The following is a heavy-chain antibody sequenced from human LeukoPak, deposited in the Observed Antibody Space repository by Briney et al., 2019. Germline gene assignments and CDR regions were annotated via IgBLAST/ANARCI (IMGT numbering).Heavy chain of an antibody. Sequence: SVKVSCKASGGTFSSYAISWVRQAPGQGLEWMGRIIPIFGTAKYAQKFQGRVMITTDESTSTAYMELSSLRSEDTAVYYCARGDLYDSGGGDPWGQGTLVTVSS. CDR2: IIPIFGTA. CDR1: GGTFSSYA. V-gene: IGHV1-69*05. CDR3: ARGDLYDSGGGDP. J-gene: IGHJ5*02. D-gene: IGHD3-22*01.